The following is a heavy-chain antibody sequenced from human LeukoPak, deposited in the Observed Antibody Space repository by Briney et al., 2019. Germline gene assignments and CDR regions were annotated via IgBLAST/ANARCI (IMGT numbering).Heavy chain of an antibody. CDR1: GGSFSGYY. CDR2: INHSGST. CDR3: ARLMRFGDDYGMDV. Sequence: NASETLSLTCAVYGGSFSGYYWSWIRQPPGKGLEWIGEINHSGSTNYNPSLKSRVTISVDTSKNQFSLKLSSVTAADTAVYYCARLMRFGDDYGMDVWGQGTTVTVSS. V-gene: IGHV4-34*01. D-gene: IGHD3-10*01. J-gene: IGHJ6*02.